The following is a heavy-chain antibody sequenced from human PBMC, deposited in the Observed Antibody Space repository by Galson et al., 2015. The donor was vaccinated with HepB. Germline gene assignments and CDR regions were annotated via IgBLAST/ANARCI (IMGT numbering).Heavy chain of an antibody. CDR2: ISAYNGNR. D-gene: IGHD1-26*01. CDR1: GYTFTSFG. Sequence: SVKVSCRASGYTFTSFGISWVRQAPGQGPEWMGWISAYNGNRNYAQKLQDRVTMTTDTSMSTAYMELRSLTSDDTAVYYCARDLASVGAIFLDFWGQGTMVTVSS. V-gene: IGHV1-18*04. CDR3: ARDLASVGAIFLDF. J-gene: IGHJ4*02.